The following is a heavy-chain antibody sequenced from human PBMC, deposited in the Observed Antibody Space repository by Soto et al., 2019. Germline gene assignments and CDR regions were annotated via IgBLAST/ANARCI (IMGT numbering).Heavy chain of an antibody. CDR3: ARGPHLSYSGYRGSWFDP. CDR1: GYSFTSYW. CDR2: IDPSDSYT. D-gene: IGHD5-12*01. V-gene: IGHV5-10-1*01. Sequence: GESLKISCKGSGYSFTSYWISWVRQMPGKGLEWMGRIDPSDSYTNYSPSFQGHVTISADKSISTAYLQWSSLRAEDTAVYYCARGPHLSYSGYRGSWFDPWGQGTLVTVSS. J-gene: IGHJ5*02.